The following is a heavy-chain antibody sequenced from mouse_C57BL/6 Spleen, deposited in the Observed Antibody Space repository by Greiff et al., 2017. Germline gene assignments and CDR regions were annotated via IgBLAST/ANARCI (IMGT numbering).Heavy chain of an antibody. D-gene: IGHD1-1*01. Sequence: VQLQQSGAELVKPGASVKLSCTASGFNIKDYYMHWVKQRTEQGLEWIGRIDPEDGETKYAPKFQGKATLTADTSSNTAYLQLSSLTSEDTAVYYCARISTVVAHFDYWGQGTTLTVSS. CDR1: GFNIKDYY. CDR3: ARISTVVAHFDY. CDR2: IDPEDGET. V-gene: IGHV14-2*01. J-gene: IGHJ2*01.